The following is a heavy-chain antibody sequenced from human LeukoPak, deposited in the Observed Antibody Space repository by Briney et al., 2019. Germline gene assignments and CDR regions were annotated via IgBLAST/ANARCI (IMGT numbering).Heavy chain of an antibody. CDR2: ISGSGGAT. CDR1: GFTFSSYA. Sequence: GGSLRLSCAASGFTFSSYAMSWVRQAPGKGLEWVSGISGSGGATYHADSVKGRFTISRDNAKNTLHLQMNSLRAEDTAIYYCAKAQSYYYDTSGYYCYFDYWGQGTLVTVSP. V-gene: IGHV3-23*01. CDR3: AKAQSYYYDTSGYYCYFDY. J-gene: IGHJ4*02. D-gene: IGHD3-22*01.